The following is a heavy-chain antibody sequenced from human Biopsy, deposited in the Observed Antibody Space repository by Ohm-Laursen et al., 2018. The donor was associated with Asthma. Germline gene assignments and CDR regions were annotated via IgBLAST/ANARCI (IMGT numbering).Heavy chain of an antibody. CDR2: IMAVCRTT. CDR1: GGTFSNFA. CDR3: ARCQVGYSSGWYLLLKKIYYYGMDV. D-gene: IGHD6-19*01. J-gene: IGHJ6*02. Sequence: SSAYVSCPPPGGTFSNFAISSVRQPPGHGLECLGGIMAVCRTTNYSPRFPCGVTITADDSTRIAYMEVTSLRSEVTAIYYWARCQVGYSSGWYLLLKKIYYYGMDVWGQGTAVTVSS. V-gene: IGHV1-69*01.